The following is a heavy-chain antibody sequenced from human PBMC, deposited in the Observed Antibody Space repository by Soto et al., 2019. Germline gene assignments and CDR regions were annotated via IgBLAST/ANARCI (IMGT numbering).Heavy chain of an antibody. V-gene: IGHV1-2*02. J-gene: IGHJ4*02. CDR1: GYTFTGYT. CDR2: INSSSSDS. D-gene: IGHD4-4*01. CDR3: ATEMATSKGFFDK. Sequence: QAHLVQSGAEVKKPGPSVKVSCKASGYTFTGYTFHWVRQAPGQGLEWMAWINSSSSDSSFAPKIQGRVTVSMDAATSTAYVELTRLRSDHTADYYCATEMATSKGFFDKWGQGTPVAVSS.